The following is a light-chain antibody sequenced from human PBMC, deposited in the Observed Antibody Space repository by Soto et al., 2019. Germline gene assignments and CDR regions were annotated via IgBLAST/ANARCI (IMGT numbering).Light chain of an antibody. CDR2: DAS. CDR3: QRGDT. Sequence: EIVLTQSPATLSLSPGERATLSCRASQSVSSNLAWYQQKPGQAPRLLIYDASNRATGIPARFSGSGSGTDFTLTISSRVPEDFAVYYCQRGDTFGQGTRLEMK. CDR1: QSVSSN. V-gene: IGKV3-11*01. J-gene: IGKJ5*01.